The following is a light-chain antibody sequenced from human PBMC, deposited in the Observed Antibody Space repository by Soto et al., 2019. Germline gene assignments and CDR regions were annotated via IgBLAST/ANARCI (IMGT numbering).Light chain of an antibody. CDR2: GAS. Sequence: PGERATLSCRASQSVSSNFLAWYQQKPGQAPRLLIYGASSRATGIPDKFNGSGSGTDFTLTISRLEPEDFAMYYCQQYGSSPRTFGQGSKVDNK. V-gene: IGKV3-20*01. CDR1: QSVSSNF. J-gene: IGKJ1*01. CDR3: QQYGSSPRT.